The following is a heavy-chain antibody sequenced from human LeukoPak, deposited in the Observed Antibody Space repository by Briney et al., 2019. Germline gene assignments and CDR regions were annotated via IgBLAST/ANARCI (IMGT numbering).Heavy chain of an antibody. J-gene: IGHJ4*02. CDR1: GGSISSSSAY. CDR2: IYYSKNT. V-gene: IGHV4-39*01. D-gene: IGHD5-18*01. CDR3: VSPRGFSYGYFDY. Sequence: SETLSLTCTVSGGSISSSSAYWGWIRQPPGKGLEWIGSIYYSKNTYYNPSLKSRVTISADTSKNQFSLTLGSVSATDTAVYYCVSPRGFSYGYFDYSGQGTLVTVSS.